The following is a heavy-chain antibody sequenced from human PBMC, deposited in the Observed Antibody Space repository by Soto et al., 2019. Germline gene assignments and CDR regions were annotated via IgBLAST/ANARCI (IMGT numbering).Heavy chain of an antibody. J-gene: IGHJ4*02. D-gene: IGHD2-15*01. V-gene: IGHV4-34*01. CDR2: INHSGST. CDR3: ARGTGGTGGY. CDR1: GGSFSGYY. Sequence: TLSLTCAVYGGSFSGYYWSWIRQPPGKGLEWIGEINHSGSTNYNPSLKSRVTISVDTSKNQFSLKLSSVTAADTAVYYCARGTGGTGGYWGQGTLVTVSS.